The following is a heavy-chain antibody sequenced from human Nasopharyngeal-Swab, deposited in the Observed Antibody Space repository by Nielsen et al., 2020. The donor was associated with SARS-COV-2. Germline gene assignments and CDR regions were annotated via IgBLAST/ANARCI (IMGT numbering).Heavy chain of an antibody. J-gene: IGHJ3*02. Sequence: ASVTVSCKASGYTFPRSAISWVRPPPGQGLEWMGWISAYNGNTNYAQNLQGRVTMTTDTSTSTAYMELRSLRSDDTAVYYWVAVTIAAAGRVAFDIWGQGTMVTVSS. CDR3: VAVTIAAAGRVAFDI. CDR1: GYTFPRSA. V-gene: IGHV1-18*01. CDR2: ISAYNGNT. D-gene: IGHD6-13*01.